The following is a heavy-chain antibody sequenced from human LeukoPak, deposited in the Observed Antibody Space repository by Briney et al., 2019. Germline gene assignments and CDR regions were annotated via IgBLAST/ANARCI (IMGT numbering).Heavy chain of an antibody. CDR1: GFTFSSYT. D-gene: IGHD4-17*01. V-gene: IGHV3-48*04. J-gene: IGHJ3*02. Sequence: GGSLRLSCAASGFTFSSYTMNWVRQAPGKGLEWVTYISPSSSSIKSADSVKGRFTISRDNAKNSLYLQMNSLRAEDTAVYYCARVYGLPDIWGQGTMVTVSS. CDR2: ISPSSSSI. CDR3: ARVYGLPDI.